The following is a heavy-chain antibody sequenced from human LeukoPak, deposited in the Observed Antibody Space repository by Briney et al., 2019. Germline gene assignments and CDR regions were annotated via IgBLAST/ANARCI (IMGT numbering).Heavy chain of an antibody. V-gene: IGHV4-59*01. J-gene: IGHJ4*02. CDR3: ARLGGYSYGLRR. Sequence: SETLSLTCTVSGGSISSYYWSWIRQPPGKGLEWIGYIYYSGSTNYNPSLKSRVTISVDTSKNQFSLKLSPVTAADTAVYYCARLGGYSYGLRRWGQGTLVTVSS. CDR1: GGSISSYY. D-gene: IGHD5-18*01. CDR2: IYYSGST.